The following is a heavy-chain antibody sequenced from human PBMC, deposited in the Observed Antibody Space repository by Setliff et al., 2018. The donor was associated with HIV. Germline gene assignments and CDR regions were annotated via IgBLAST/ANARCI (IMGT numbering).Heavy chain of an antibody. Sequence: SETLSLTCTVSGDSFNGSHYLWGWIRQPPGKGLEWVGNVYYNWATYYNPSLKNRVTISVDTSKNQFSLRLSSVTAADTAVYYCARGDGGSYYPGIWGQGTMVTVSS. CDR3: ARGDGGSYYPGI. J-gene: IGHJ3*02. D-gene: IGHD1-26*01. V-gene: IGHV4-39*07. CDR1: GDSFNGSHYL. CDR2: VYYNWAT.